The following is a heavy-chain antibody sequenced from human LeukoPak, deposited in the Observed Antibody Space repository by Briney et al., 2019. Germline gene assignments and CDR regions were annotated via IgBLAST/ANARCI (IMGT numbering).Heavy chain of an antibody. V-gene: IGHV1-69*13. CDR1: GGTFLNSA. Sequence: SVKVSCKASGGTFLNSAFTWVRQAPGQGLEWMGGIIPLFRTTNYAQRFQGRVTITAVESTSTVYMELTSLTSEDTAVYYCARGKLGIAVGAFDYWGQGTLVTVSS. CDR2: IIPLFRTT. D-gene: IGHD6-19*01. J-gene: IGHJ4*02. CDR3: ARGKLGIAVGAFDY.